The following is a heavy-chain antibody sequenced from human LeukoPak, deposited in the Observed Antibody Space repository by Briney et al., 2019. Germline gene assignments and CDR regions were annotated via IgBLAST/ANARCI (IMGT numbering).Heavy chain of an antibody. CDR2: INHSGST. J-gene: IGHJ4*02. D-gene: IGHD2/OR15-2a*01. CDR1: GGSFSGYY. Sequence: PSETLSLTCAVYGGSFSGYYWSWIRQPPGKGLEWIGEINHSGSTNYNPSLKSRVTMSVDTSKNQFSLKLSSVTAADTAVYYCARVLGDSTVDYWGQGTLVTVSS. CDR3: ARVLGDSTVDY. V-gene: IGHV4-34*01.